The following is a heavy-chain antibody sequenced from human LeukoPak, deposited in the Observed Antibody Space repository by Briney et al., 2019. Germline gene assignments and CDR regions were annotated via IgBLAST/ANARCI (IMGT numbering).Heavy chain of an antibody. V-gene: IGHV4-59*01. CDR3: ARWLDRGYRVRDYYYMDV. CDR2: IYYSGST. J-gene: IGHJ6*03. Sequence: PSETLSLTCSVSGGSITGYYWSWIRQPPGKGLEWIGYIYYSGSTNYNPSLKSRVTISVDTSKNQFSLKLSSVTAADTAVYYCARWLDRGYRVRDYYYMDVWGKGTTVTVSS. D-gene: IGHD5-12*01. CDR1: GGSITGYY.